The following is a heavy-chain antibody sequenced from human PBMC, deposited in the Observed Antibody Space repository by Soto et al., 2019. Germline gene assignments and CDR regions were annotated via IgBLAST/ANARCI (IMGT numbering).Heavy chain of an antibody. Sequence: GGSLRLSCAASGFTFDNYWMSWVRQAPGKGLEWVANIKQDGSEKYYVDSVKGRFTISRENAKNSLYLHMNSLRAEDTAVYYCARDTLWFGDLHIWGQGTRVTVSS. J-gene: IGHJ4*02. CDR1: GFTFDNYW. V-gene: IGHV3-7*01. D-gene: IGHD3-10*01. CDR2: IKQDGSEK. CDR3: ARDTLWFGDLHI.